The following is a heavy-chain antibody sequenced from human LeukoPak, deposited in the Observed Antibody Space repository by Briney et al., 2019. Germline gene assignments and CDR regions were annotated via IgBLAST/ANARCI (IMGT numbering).Heavy chain of an antibody. CDR2: TNKTNTYTT. V-gene: IGHV3-72*01. D-gene: IGHD3-3*02. CDR3: ARVSGAPNWHFDL. CDR1: GFIFSDHY. Sequence: GGSLRLSCAASGFIFSDHYMDWVRQAPGKGLEWVGRTNKTNTYTTQYAASVKGGFSISRDDSRNSLYLQMNSLKTEDTAVYYCARVSGAPNWHFDLWGRGTLVTVSS. J-gene: IGHJ2*01.